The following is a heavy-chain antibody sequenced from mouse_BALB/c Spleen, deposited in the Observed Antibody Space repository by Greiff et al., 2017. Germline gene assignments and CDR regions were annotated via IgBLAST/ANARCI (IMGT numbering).Heavy chain of an antibody. CDR3: TREYGNYPYFDY. CDR1: GFTFSSYT. V-gene: IGHV5-6-4*01. D-gene: IGHD2-10*02. CDR2: ISSGGSYT. J-gene: IGHJ2*01. Sequence: EVQLVESGGGLVKPGGSLKLSCAASGFTFSSYTMSWVRQTPEKRLEWVATISSGGSYTYYPDSVKGRFTISRDNAKNTLYLQMSSLKSEDTAMYYCTREYGNYPYFDYWGQGTTLTVSS.